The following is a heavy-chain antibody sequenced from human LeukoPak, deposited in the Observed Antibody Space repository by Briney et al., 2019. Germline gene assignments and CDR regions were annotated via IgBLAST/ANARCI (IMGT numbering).Heavy chain of an antibody. V-gene: IGHV4-59*08. CDR2: IYYSGST. J-gene: IGHJ5*02. D-gene: IGHD5-18*01. CDR1: GGSISSYY. Sequence: PSETLSLTCTVSGGSISSYYWSWIRQPPGKGLEWIGYIYYSGSTKYNPSLESRVTISVDTSKNQVSLKLSSVTAADTAVYYCARAGTGGYSYGYPESWGRGALVTVSS. CDR3: ARAGTGGYSYGYPES.